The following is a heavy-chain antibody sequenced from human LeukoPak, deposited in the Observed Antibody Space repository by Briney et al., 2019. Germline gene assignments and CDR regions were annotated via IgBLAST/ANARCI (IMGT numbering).Heavy chain of an antibody. CDR2: TYSGGRT. CDR3: AKKYSTGLDP. V-gene: IGHV3-66*01. J-gene: IGHJ5*02. Sequence: GGSLRLSCAASGFTVSGNYMSWVRQAPGKGLKWVSVTYSGGRTYYADSVKGRFTISRDNSKNTLYLQMNSLRAEDTAVYYCAKKYSTGLDPWGQGTLVTVSS. D-gene: IGHD1-26*01. CDR1: GFTVSGNY.